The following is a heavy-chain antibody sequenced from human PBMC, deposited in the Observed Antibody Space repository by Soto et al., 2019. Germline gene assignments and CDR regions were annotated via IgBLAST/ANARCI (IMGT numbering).Heavy chain of an antibody. Sequence: PSETLSLTCAVYVGSFSGYYWSWIRQPPGKGLEWIGEINHSGSTNYNPSLKSRVTISVDTSKNQFSLKLSSVTVADTAVYYCARASNDYGDYDHFQHWGQGTLVTVSS. CDR1: VGSFSGYY. CDR2: INHSGST. V-gene: IGHV4-34*01. D-gene: IGHD4-17*01. CDR3: ARASNDYGDYDHFQH. J-gene: IGHJ1*01.